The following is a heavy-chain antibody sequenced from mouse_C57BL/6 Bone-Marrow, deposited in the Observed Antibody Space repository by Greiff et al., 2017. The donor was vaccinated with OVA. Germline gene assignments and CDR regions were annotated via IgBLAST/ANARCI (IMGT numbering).Heavy chain of an antibody. Sequence: VQLQQSGPELVKPGASVKLSCKASGYSFTDYNMNWVKQSNGKSLEWIGVINPNYGTTSYNQKFKGKATLTVDQSSSTAYMQLNSLTSEDSAVYDCASPFTTVYAMDYWGQGTSVTVSS. CDR1: GYSFTDYN. V-gene: IGHV1-39*01. D-gene: IGHD1-1*01. CDR2: INPNYGTT. CDR3: ASPFTTVYAMDY. J-gene: IGHJ4*01.